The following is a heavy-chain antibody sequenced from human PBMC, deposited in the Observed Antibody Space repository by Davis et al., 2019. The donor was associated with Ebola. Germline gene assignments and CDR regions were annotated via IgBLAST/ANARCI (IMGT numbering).Heavy chain of an antibody. CDR2: INSHNGNT. CDR1: GYTFRSYG. CDR3: ARDQFQDYSNYAQVRFDP. J-gene: IGHJ5*02. V-gene: IGHV1-18*01. Sequence: AASVKVSCKASGYTFRSYGISWVRQAPGQGLEWMGWINSHNGNTNYAQKLQGRVTMTTDTSTSTAYMELRSLRSDDTAVCYCARDQFQDYSNYAQVRFDPWGQGTLVTVS. D-gene: IGHD4-11*01.